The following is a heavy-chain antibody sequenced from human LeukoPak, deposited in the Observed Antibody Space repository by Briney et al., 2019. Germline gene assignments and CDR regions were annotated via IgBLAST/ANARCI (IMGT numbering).Heavy chain of an antibody. CDR2: ISSSGSTI. J-gene: IGHJ4*02. D-gene: IGHD3-3*01. Sequence: GGSLRLSCAASGFTFSDYYMSWIRQAPGKGLEWVSYISSSGSTIYYADSVKGRFTISRDNAKNSLYLQMNSLRAEDTAVYYCARATSSRRYYDFWSGYYSGTDEFDYWGQGALVTVSS. V-gene: IGHV3-11*01. CDR1: GFTFSDYY. CDR3: ARATSSRRYYDFWSGYYSGTDEFDY.